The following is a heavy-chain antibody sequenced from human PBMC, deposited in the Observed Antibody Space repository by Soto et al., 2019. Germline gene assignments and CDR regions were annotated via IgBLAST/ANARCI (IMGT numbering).Heavy chain of an antibody. D-gene: IGHD2-15*01. CDR3: ARQRRDIVVVVAATPSGRAWNFDY. CDR2: IYYSGST. CDR1: GGSISSSSYY. J-gene: IGHJ4*02. V-gene: IGHV4-39*01. Sequence: SETLSLTCTVSGGSISSSSYYWGWIRQPPGKGLEWIGSIYYSGSTYYNPSLKSRVTISVDTSKNQFSLRLSSVTAADTAVYYCARQRRDIVVVVAATPSGRAWNFDYWGQGTLVTVSS.